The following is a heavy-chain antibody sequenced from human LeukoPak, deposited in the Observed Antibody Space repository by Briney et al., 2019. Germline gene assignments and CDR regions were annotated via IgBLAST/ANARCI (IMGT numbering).Heavy chain of an antibody. D-gene: IGHD1-14*01. CDR3: ARVSVGGTGPDS. CDR2: IFYSGSA. CDR1: GGSISTHY. V-gene: IGHV4-59*11. Sequence: ASETLSLTCTVSGGSISTHYWSWIRQPPGKGLEWVGVIFYSGSATYNPSLQSRVTISLDTPNTQFSLTLSSVTAADTAVYYCARVSVGGTGPDSWGQGALVTVAS. J-gene: IGHJ5*01.